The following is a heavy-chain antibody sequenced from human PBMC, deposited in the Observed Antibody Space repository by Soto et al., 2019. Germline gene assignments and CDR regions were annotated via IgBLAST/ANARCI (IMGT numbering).Heavy chain of an antibody. J-gene: IGHJ6*02. CDR1: GYTFTSYG. CDR3: TGGGIAAAENYYYSMHV. CDR2: ISAYNDNT. V-gene: IGHV1-18*01. D-gene: IGHD6-13*01. Sequence: ASVKVSCKASGYTFTSYGISWVRQAPGQGHKWMGWISAYNDNTNYAQKHPGRVTMTTETSTSTADMELRSLRSADTAVNYYTGGGIAAAENYYYSMHVWGQGTRVTVS.